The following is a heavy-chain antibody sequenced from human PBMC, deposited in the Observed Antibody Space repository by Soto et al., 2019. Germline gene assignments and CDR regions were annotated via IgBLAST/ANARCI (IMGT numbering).Heavy chain of an antibody. V-gene: IGHV1-69*13. Sequence: ASVKVSCKASGGTFSSYAISWVRQAPGQGLEWMGGIIPIFGTANYAQKFQGRVTITADESTSTAYMELSSLRSEDTAVYYCAGWARVRGVPPSNYYYYGMDVWGQGTTVTVSS. CDR2: IIPIFGTA. D-gene: IGHD3-10*01. J-gene: IGHJ6*02. CDR1: GGTFSSYA. CDR3: AGWARVRGVPPSNYYYYGMDV.